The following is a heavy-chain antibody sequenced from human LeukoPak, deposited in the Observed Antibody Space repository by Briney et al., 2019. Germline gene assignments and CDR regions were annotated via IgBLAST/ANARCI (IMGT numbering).Heavy chain of an antibody. CDR3: TLSSGWYGGDY. D-gene: IGHD6-19*01. V-gene: IGHV3-73*01. CDR2: IRSKANSYAT. Sequence: GSLKLSCAASGFTFSGSAMHWVRQASGKGLEWVGRIRSKANSYATAYAASVKGRFTISRDDSKNTAYLQMNSLKTEDTAVYYCTLSSGWYGGDYWGQGTLVTVPS. J-gene: IGHJ4*02. CDR1: GFTFSGSA.